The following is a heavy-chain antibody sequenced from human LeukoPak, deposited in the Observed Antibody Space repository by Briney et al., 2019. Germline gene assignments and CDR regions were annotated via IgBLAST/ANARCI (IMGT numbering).Heavy chain of an antibody. CDR1: GFTFSSYA. D-gene: IGHD6-19*01. CDR3: AKTDVGIGWHHFDY. Sequence: PGGSLRLSCGASGFTFSSYAMSWVRQAPGKGLEWVSAISNSGGRTYYEDSVKGRFTISRDNSDNTLYLQMNSLRAEDTAVYYCAKTDVGIGWHHFDYWGRGTLVTVSS. CDR2: ISNSGGRT. J-gene: IGHJ4*02. V-gene: IGHV3-23*01.